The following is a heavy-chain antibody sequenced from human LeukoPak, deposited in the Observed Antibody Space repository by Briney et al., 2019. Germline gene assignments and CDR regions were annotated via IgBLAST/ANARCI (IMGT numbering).Heavy chain of an antibody. J-gene: IGHJ4*02. CDR1: GFTFSSYV. Sequence: PGGSLSLSCAASGFTFSSYVMSWVRQAPGKGLEWVSAISGSGGSTYYADSVKGRFTISRDNSKNTLYLQMNSLRVEDTAVYYCARSNSGNSFDYCGQGTLVIVSS. D-gene: IGHD2-15*01. CDR2: ISGSGGST. CDR3: ARSNSGNSFDY. V-gene: IGHV3-23*01.